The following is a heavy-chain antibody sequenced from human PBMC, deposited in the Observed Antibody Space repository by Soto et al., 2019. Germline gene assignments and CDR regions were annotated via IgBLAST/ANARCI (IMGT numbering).Heavy chain of an antibody. CDR1: GFTFSSYG. V-gene: IGHV3-30*18. CDR3: AKGSGFRGVMKDLPFDP. CDR2: ISYDGSNK. D-gene: IGHD3-16*01. Sequence: GGSLRLSCAASGFTFSSYGMHWVRQAPGKGLEWVAVISYDGSNKYYADSVKGRFTISRDNSKNTLYLQMNSLRAEDTAVYYCAKGSGFRGVMKDLPFDPWGQGTLVTVSS. J-gene: IGHJ5*02.